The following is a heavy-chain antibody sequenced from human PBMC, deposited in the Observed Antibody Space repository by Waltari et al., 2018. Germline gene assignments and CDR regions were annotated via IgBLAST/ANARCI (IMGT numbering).Heavy chain of an antibody. CDR2: ISSSGSTI. CDR3: ASSFGITIFGVALSQDY. J-gene: IGHJ4*02. CDR1: GFTFSRYE. D-gene: IGHD3-3*01. Sequence: EVQLVESGGGLVQPGGSLRLSCAAPGFTFSRYEMHWVRPAPGKGLEWVSYISSSGSTIYYADSVKGRFTISRDNAKNSLYLQMNSLRAEDTAVYYCASSFGITIFGVALSQDYWGQGTLVTVSS. V-gene: IGHV3-48*03.